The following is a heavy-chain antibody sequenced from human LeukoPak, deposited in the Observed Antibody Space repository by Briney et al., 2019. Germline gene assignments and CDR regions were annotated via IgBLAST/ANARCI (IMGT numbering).Heavy chain of an antibody. J-gene: IGHJ4*02. CDR3: ARQSGSSTWSFDY. V-gene: IGHV4-59*08. CDR1: GASISDYT. CDR2: MYSSGSS. Sequence: SQTLSLTCTVSGASISDYTWSWIRQSPGRRLEWIGYMYSSGSSNYNPSLKSRVTISVDTSKNQFSLKLSSVTAADTAVYYCARQSGSSTWSFDYWGQGTLVTVSS. D-gene: IGHD6-13*01.